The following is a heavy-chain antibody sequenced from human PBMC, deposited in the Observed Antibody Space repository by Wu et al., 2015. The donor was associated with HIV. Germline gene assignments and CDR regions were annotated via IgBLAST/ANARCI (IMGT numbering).Heavy chain of an antibody. CDR2: IIPIFGTP. J-gene: IGHJ5*02. D-gene: IGHD1-1*01. V-gene: IGHV1-69*01. CDR1: GGTFSTYV. Sequence: QVQLMQSGAEVKKPGSSVKVSCKASGGTFSTYVIAWVRQAPGQGLEWMGRIIPIFGTPNYAQKFQGRVTITTDESTSTVYMDLSSLRSEDTAVYFCVRGYSGDTNLDSWFDTWGQGTQVTVSS. CDR3: VRGYSGDTNLDSWFDT.